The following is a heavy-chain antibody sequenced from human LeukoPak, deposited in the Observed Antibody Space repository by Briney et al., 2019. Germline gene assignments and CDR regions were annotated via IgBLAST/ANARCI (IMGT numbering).Heavy chain of an antibody. CDR3: ARRTPMATIDY. CDR2: IYYSGST. V-gene: IGHV4-31*03. D-gene: IGHD3-10*01. J-gene: IGHJ4*02. Sequence: SETLSLTRTVSGGSISSGGYYWSWIRQHPGKGLEWIGYIYYSGSTYYNPSLKSRVTISVDTSKNQFSLKLSSVTAADTAVYYCARRTPMATIDYWGQGTLVTVSS. CDR1: GGSISSGGYY.